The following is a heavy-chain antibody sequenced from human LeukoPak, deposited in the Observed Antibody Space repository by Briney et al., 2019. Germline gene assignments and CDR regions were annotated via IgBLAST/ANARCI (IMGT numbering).Heavy chain of an antibody. V-gene: IGHV4-61*02. CDR2: IYTSGST. CDR1: GNSISSGDYY. Sequence: SETLSLTCTVSGNSISSGDYYWSWIRQPAGKGLEWIGRIYTSGSTTYNPFLKSRVTISGDTSENQFSLRLSSVTAADTAVYYCARASYSYDISGWVPFDYWGQGTLVTVSS. J-gene: IGHJ4*02. CDR3: ARASYSYDISGWVPFDY. D-gene: IGHD3-22*01.